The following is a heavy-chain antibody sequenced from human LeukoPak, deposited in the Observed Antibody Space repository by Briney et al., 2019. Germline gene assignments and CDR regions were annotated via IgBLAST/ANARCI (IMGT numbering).Heavy chain of an antibody. D-gene: IGHD3-3*01. CDR3: ARSMGPDITIFGVVIISDYYYYYGMDV. V-gene: IGHV1-8*01. CDR1: GYTFTSYD. Sequence: ASVKVSCKASGYTFTSYDINWVRQATGQGLEWMGWMNPNSGNTGYAQKFQGRVTMTRNTSISTAYMELSSLRSEDTAVYYCARSMGPDITIFGVVIISDYYYYYGMDVWGQGTTVTVSS. J-gene: IGHJ6*02. CDR2: MNPNSGNT.